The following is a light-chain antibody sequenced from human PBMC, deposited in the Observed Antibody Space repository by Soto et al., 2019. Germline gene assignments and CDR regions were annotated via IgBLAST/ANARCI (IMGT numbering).Light chain of an antibody. Sequence: QSVLTQPPSVSVAPGQRVTISCTGSSSNIGAGYDVHWYQQLPGTAPKLLIYGNSNRPSGVPDRFSGSKSGTSASLAITGLQAEDEADYYCQSYDSSLSGCYVFGTGTKVTVL. V-gene: IGLV1-40*01. CDR3: QSYDSSLSGCYV. J-gene: IGLJ1*01. CDR2: GNS. CDR1: SSNIGAGYD.